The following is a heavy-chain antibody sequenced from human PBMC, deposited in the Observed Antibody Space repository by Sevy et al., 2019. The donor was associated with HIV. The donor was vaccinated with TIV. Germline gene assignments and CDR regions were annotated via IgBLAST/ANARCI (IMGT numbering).Heavy chain of an antibody. Sequence: ASVKVSCKVSGYTLTQLSMHWVRHAPGQGLEWMGSFDPEDGKTIYAQKFQGRLTMTEDTSTDTAYMQLSSLRSEDTAVYYCATGREHCNDNSGYFDYWGQGTLVTVSS. D-gene: IGHD3-22*01. CDR2: FDPEDGKT. V-gene: IGHV1-24*01. J-gene: IGHJ4*02. CDR3: ATGREHCNDNSGYFDY. CDR1: GYTLTQLS.